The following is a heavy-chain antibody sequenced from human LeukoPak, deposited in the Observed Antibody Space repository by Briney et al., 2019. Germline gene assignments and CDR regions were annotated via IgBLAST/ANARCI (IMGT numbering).Heavy chain of an antibody. CDR3: ARDSYDSSGYYGY. Sequence: GGSLRLSCAASGFIFHNFGMHWVRQAPGKGLEWVAVIWYDGSNKYYADSVKGRFTISRDNSKNTLYLQMNSLRAEDTAVYYCARDSYDSSGYYGYWGQGTLVTVSS. D-gene: IGHD3-22*01. CDR2: IWYDGSNK. J-gene: IGHJ4*02. V-gene: IGHV3-33*01. CDR1: GFIFHNFG.